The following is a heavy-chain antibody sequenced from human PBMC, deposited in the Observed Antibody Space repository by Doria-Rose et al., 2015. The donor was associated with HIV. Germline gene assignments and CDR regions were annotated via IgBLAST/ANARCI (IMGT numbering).Heavy chain of an antibody. J-gene: IGHJ6*03. D-gene: IGHD3-3*01. CDR3: AKAPIIGPKYYFYMDV. CDR2: ISYASGAK. Sequence: VQLQESGGGLVQPGRSLRLSCVGSGFSFASYAMPWVRLAPGKGLEWVAGISYASGAKSNADSVEGRFNISRDNAKKSVYLEMRSLRPEDTAFYYCAKAPIIGPKYYFYMDVWGKGTSVTVSS. V-gene: IGHV3-9*01. CDR1: GFSFASYA.